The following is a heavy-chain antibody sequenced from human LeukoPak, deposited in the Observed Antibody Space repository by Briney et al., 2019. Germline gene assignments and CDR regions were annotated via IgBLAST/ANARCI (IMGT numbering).Heavy chain of an antibody. D-gene: IGHD4-17*01. J-gene: IGHJ3*02. CDR2: IRYDGSNK. CDR3: AKDPNDYGDYLAFDI. V-gene: IGHV3-30*02. CDR1: GFTFSSYG. Sequence: GGSLRLSCAASGFTFSSYGMHWVRQAPGKGLEWVAFIRYDGSNKYYADSVKGRFTISRDNSKNTLYLQMNSLRADDTAVYYCAKDPNDYGDYLAFDIWGQGTMVTVSS.